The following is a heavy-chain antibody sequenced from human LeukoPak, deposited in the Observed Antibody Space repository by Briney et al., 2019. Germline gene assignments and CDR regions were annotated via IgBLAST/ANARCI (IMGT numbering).Heavy chain of an antibody. Sequence: PGGSLRLSCAASGFTFSSYWMSWVRQAPGKGLEWVANIKQDGSEKYYVDSVKGRFTISRDNSKNTLYLQMNSLRAEDTAVYYCARDLSVTTSWFDPWGQGTLVTVSS. J-gene: IGHJ5*02. D-gene: IGHD4-11*01. V-gene: IGHV3-7*01. CDR1: GFTFSSYW. CDR3: ARDLSVTTSWFDP. CDR2: IKQDGSEK.